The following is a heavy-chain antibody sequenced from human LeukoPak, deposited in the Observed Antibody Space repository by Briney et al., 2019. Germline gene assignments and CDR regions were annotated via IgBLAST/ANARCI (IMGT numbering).Heavy chain of an antibody. CDR2: ISSSSSYI. V-gene: IGHV3-21*01. CDR3: ARDSTPSGSYSRDAFDI. CDR1: GFTFSSYS. J-gene: IGHJ3*02. Sequence: GGSLRLSCAASGFTFSSYSMNWVRQAPGKGLEWVSSISSSSSYIYYADSVKGRFTISRDNAKISLYLQMNSLRAEDTAVYYCARDSTPSGSYSRDAFDIWGQGTMVTVSS. D-gene: IGHD1-26*01.